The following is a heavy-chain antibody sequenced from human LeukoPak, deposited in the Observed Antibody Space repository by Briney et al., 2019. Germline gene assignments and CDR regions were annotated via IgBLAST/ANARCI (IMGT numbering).Heavy chain of an antibody. J-gene: IGHJ3*02. Sequence: GGSLRLSCAASGFMFSRYSMNWVRQAPGKGLEWVSYISSSISNIYYADSVKGRFTISRDNAKNSLYLQMNSLRAEDTAVYYCARSRDTVAGTVDVFDIWGQGTVVTVSS. D-gene: IGHD6-19*01. CDR2: ISSSISNI. CDR3: ARSRDTVAGTVDVFDI. CDR1: GFMFSRYS. V-gene: IGHV3-48*01.